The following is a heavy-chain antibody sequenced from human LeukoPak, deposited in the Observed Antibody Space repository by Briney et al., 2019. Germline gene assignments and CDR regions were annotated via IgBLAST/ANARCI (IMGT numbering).Heavy chain of an antibody. V-gene: IGHV3-21*01. CDR2: ISSSSSYI. CDR1: GFTFSSYS. D-gene: IGHD3-22*01. CDR3: ARFDYYDSSGYYNFDY. J-gene: IGHJ4*02. Sequence: GGSLRLSCAASGFTFSSYSLNWVRQAPGKGLEWVSSISSSSSYIYYADSVKGRFTISRDNAKNSLYLQMNSLRAEDTAVYYCARFDYYDSSGYYNFDYWGQGTLVTVSS.